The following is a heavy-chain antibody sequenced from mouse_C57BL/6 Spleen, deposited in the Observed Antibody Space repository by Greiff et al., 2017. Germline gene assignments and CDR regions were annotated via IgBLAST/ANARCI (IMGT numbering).Heavy chain of an antibody. CDR2: IYPGDGDT. V-gene: IGHV1-82*01. J-gene: IGHJ1*03. Sequence: LVESGPELVKPGASVKISCKASGYAFSSSWMNWVKQRPGKGLEWIGRIYPGDGDTNYNGKFKGKATLTADKSSSTAYMQLSSLTSEDSAVYFCARRGGYYYGSSFWYFDVWGTGTTVTVSS. CDR3: ARRGGYYYGSSFWYFDV. CDR1: GYAFSSSW. D-gene: IGHD1-1*01.